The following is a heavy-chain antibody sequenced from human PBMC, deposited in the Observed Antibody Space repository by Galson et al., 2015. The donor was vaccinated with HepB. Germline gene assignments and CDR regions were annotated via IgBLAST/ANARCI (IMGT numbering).Heavy chain of an antibody. D-gene: IGHD2-2*01. CDR1: GGTFSSYA. CDR2: IIPIFGTA. V-gene: IGHV1-69*13. Sequence: SVKVSCKASGGTFSSYAISWVRQAPGQGLEWMGGIIPIFGTANYAQKFQGRVTITADESTSTAYMELSSLRSEDTAVYYCARGPAGLSHPYYFDYWGQGTLVTASS. J-gene: IGHJ4*02. CDR3: ARGPAGLSHPYYFDY.